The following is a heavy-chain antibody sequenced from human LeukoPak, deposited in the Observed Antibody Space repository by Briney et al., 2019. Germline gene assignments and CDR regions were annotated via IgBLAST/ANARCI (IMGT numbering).Heavy chain of an antibody. CDR2: IYYSGST. Sequence: SETLSLTCTVSGGSISSYYWSWIRQPPGKGLEWVGYIYYSGSTNYNPSLKSRVTISVDTSKNQFSLKLSSVTAADTAVYHCARVAGYSSSWYLDYYYGMDVWGQGTTVTVSS. D-gene: IGHD6-13*01. V-gene: IGHV4-59*01. CDR3: ARVAGYSSSWYLDYYYGMDV. CDR1: GGSISSYY. J-gene: IGHJ6*02.